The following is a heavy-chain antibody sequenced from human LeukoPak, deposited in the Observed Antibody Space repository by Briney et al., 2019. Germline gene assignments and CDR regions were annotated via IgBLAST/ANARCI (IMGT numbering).Heavy chain of an antibody. CDR3: ARNRAVGSTSCCYYFDY. D-gene: IGHD2-2*01. V-gene: IGHV4-59*12. Sequence: SETLSLTCTVSGGSISNYYWSWIRQSPGKGLEWIGYIYYTGSTNYNPSLKSRVTISVDRSKNQFSLKLSSVTAADTAVYYCARNRAVGSTSCCYYFDYWGQGTLVTVSS. CDR1: GGSISNYY. J-gene: IGHJ4*02. CDR2: IYYTGST.